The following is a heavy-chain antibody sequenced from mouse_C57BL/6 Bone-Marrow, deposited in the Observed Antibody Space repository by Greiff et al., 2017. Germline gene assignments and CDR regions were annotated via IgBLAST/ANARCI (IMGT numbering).Heavy chain of an antibody. Sequence: EVKLMESGGGLVKPGGSLKLSCAASGFTFSDYGMHWVRQAPEKGLEWVAYISRGSSTIYYADKVKGRFTISRDNAKTTLFLHMTSLRSEDTAMYYCARPCCDYWGQGTTLTGSS. V-gene: IGHV5-17*01. CDR3: ARPCCDY. CDR1: GFTFSDYG. CDR2: ISRGSSTI. J-gene: IGHJ2*01.